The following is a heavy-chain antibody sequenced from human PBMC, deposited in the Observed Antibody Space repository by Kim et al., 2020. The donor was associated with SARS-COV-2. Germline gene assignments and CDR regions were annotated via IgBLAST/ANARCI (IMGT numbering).Heavy chain of an antibody. V-gene: IGHV3-15*01. Sequence: DYAAPLKGRFTISRDDSKNTLYLQMNSLKTEDTAVYYCTTIYYYGSGSYWWGQRTLVTVSS. D-gene: IGHD3-10*01. J-gene: IGHJ4*02. CDR3: TTIYYYGSGSYW.